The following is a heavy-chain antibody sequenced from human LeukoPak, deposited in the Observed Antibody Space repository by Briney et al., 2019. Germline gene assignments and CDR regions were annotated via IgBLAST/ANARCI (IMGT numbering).Heavy chain of an antibody. V-gene: IGHV3-23*01. D-gene: IGHD5/OR15-5a*01. J-gene: IGHJ4*02. CDR1: GFTFTMYA. CDR3: ARDPSTNY. Sequence: GGSLRLSCAASGFTFTMYAMTWVRQAPGKGLEWVSSVSVIGTTYYADSVRGRFTIPRDNAKNSLYLQMNSLRAEDTAVYYCARDPSTNYWGQGTLVTVSS. CDR2: VSVIGTT.